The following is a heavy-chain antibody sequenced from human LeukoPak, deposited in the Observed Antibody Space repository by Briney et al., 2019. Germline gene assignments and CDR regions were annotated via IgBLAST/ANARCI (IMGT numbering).Heavy chain of an antibody. CDR1: GDSISSSFY. J-gene: IGHJ4*02. CDR2: MYYSGTT. Sequence: SETLSLTCIVSGDSISSSFYWGWIRQTPGKGLVWIGSMYYSGTTYYNPSLESRVTISVATSKNQFSLKLSSVTAADTAVYYCARHAVSGTYWAPFDYWGQGSLVTVSS. D-gene: IGHD3-10*01. CDR3: ARHAVSGTYWAPFDY. V-gene: IGHV4-39*01.